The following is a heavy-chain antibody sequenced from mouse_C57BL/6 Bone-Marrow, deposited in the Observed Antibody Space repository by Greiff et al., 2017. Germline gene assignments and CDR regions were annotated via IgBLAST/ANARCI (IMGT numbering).Heavy chain of an antibody. D-gene: IGHD1-1*01. CDR2: IDPSDSYT. Sequence: QVQLQQPGAELVKPGASVKLSCKASGYTFTSYWMQWVKQRPGQGLEWIGEIDPSDSYTNYNQKFKGKATLTVDKSSSTAYMQRSSLTSEDSAVYYCARDYYGAWFDYWGQGTLVTVSA. V-gene: IGHV1-50*01. CDR3: ARDYYGAWFDY. J-gene: IGHJ3*01. CDR1: GYTFTSYW.